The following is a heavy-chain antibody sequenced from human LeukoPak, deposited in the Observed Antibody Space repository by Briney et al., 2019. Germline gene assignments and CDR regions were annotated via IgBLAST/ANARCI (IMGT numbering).Heavy chain of an antibody. Sequence: SETLSLTCAVYGGSFSGYYWSWIRQPPGKGLEWIGEINHSGSTNYNPSLKSRVTISVDTSKNQFSLKLSSVTAADTAVYYCARQLMYCSSTSCYRGGPYYYYMDVWGKGTTVTVSS. CDR2: INHSGST. CDR1: GGSFSGYY. CDR3: ARQLMYCSSTSCYRGGPYYYYMDV. D-gene: IGHD2-2*01. V-gene: IGHV4-34*01. J-gene: IGHJ6*03.